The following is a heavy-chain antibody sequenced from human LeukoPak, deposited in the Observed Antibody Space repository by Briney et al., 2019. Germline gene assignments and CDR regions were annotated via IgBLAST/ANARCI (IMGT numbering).Heavy chain of an antibody. V-gene: IGHV3-30*02. J-gene: IGHJ6*03. D-gene: IGHD6-6*01. CDR3: ARDPSTSSSHFHMDV. CDR1: GFTFSSYG. Sequence: GGSLRLSCAASGFTFSSYGMHWVRQAPGKGLEWVAFIRYDGSNKYYADSVKGRFTISRDNAKNSLYLQMNSLRAEDTAIYYCARDPSTSSSHFHMDVWGKGTTVTVSS. CDR2: IRYDGSNK.